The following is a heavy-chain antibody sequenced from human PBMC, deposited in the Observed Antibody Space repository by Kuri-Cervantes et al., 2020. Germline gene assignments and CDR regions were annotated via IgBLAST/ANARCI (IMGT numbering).Heavy chain of an antibody. D-gene: IGHD3-22*01. Sequence: SVKVSCKASGGTFTSSNFIWVRQAPGQGLEWMGGIIPIFGTANYAQKFQGRVTITTDESTSTAYMELSSLRSEDTAVYYCARDPTPALYDSSGYYDYWGQGTLVTVSS. CDR3: ARDPTPALYDSSGYYDY. CDR1: GGTFTSSN. V-gene: IGHV1-69*05. J-gene: IGHJ4*02. CDR2: IIPIFGTA.